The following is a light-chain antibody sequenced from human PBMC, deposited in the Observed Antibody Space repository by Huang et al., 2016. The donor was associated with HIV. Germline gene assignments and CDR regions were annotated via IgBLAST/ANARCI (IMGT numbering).Light chain of an antibody. V-gene: IGKV3-15*01. CDR2: SVS. J-gene: IGKJ4*01. Sequence: EVVLTQSPGTLSVSPGERATLSCRASQSVSSNLAWYQFKPGQAPRLLIFSVSTRATDIPARFSGTVSGTEFTLTISSLQSEDFAVYYCQQYDNWPPLTFGGGTRVEIK. CDR1: QSVSSN. CDR3: QQYDNWPPLT.